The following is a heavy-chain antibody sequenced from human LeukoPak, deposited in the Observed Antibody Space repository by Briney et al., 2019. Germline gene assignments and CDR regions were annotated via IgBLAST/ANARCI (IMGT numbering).Heavy chain of an antibody. Sequence: GRSLRLSCAASGFTFSGYAMNWVRQAPGKGLEWVAVVSCDGNDYYYADSVKGRFTISRDNSKNTLYLQMNSLRAEDTAVYYCAKPTGDTGWYGLFEYWGQGTLVTVSS. CDR2: VSCDGNDY. V-gene: IGHV3-30*18. D-gene: IGHD6-19*01. CDR3: AKPTGDTGWYGLFEY. J-gene: IGHJ4*02. CDR1: GFTFSGYA.